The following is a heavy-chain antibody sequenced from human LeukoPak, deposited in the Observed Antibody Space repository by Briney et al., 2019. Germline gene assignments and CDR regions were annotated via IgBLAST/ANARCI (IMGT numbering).Heavy chain of an antibody. Sequence: PSETLSLTCTVSCGSISRYHWSWIRPPAGKGLEWIGRIYTSASTNYNPALMSRVILSLDASKNQFSLMLSSVTAADTAVYYCARGRYCSATVCWGGAAFDIWGQGTVVTVSS. CDR2: IYTSAST. CDR3: ARGRYCSATVCWGGAAFDI. D-gene: IGHD2-15*01. CDR1: CGSISRYH. J-gene: IGHJ3*02. V-gene: IGHV4-4*07.